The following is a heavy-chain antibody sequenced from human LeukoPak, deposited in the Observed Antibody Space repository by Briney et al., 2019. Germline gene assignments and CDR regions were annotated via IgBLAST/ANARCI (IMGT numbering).Heavy chain of an antibody. CDR2: ISSSGSTI. CDR3: AELGITMIGGV. Sequence: GGSLRLSCAASAFTFASYEMNWVRQAPGKGLEWVSYISSSGSTIYYADSVKGRFTISRDNAKNSLYLQMNSLRAEDTAVYYCAELGITMIGGVWGKGTTVTISS. V-gene: IGHV3-48*03. D-gene: IGHD3-10*02. J-gene: IGHJ6*04. CDR1: AFTFASYE.